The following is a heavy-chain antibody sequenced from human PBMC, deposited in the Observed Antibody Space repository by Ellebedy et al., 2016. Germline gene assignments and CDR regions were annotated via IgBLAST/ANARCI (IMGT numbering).Heavy chain of an antibody. V-gene: IGHV1-3*01. Sequence: ASVKVSCKASGYTFTSYAMHWVRQAPGQRLEWMGWINAGNGNTKYSQKFQGRVTITRDTSASTAYMELSSLRSEDTAVYYCARAGLLWFGELSIYGMDVWGQGTTVTVSS. CDR3: ARAGLLWFGELSIYGMDV. J-gene: IGHJ6*02. CDR2: INAGNGNT. CDR1: GYTFTSYA. D-gene: IGHD3-10*01.